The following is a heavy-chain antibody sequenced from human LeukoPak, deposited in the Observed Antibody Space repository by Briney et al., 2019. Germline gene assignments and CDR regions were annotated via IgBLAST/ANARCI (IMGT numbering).Heavy chain of an antibody. CDR3: ARIRGGPIDY. J-gene: IGHJ4*02. Sequence: PGGSLRLSCAASGFTLSTYAMHWVRQAPGKGLEWVAVISYDGTDTYYADSVKGRFTISRDTSKNRLYLQMNSLRPEDTAVFYCARIRGGPIDYWGQGTLVTVSS. CDR2: ISYDGTDT. D-gene: IGHD3-16*01. V-gene: IGHV3-30-3*01. CDR1: GFTLSTYA.